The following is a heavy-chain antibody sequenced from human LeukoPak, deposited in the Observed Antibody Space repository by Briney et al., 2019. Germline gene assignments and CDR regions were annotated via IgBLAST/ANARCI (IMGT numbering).Heavy chain of an antibody. V-gene: IGHV4-59*01. D-gene: IGHD2-15*01. CDR3: AREDRSGGSCKKNDAFDI. J-gene: IGHJ3*02. Sequence: SETLSLTCTVSGGSISSYYWSWIRQPPGKGLEWIGYIYYSGSTNYNPSLKSRVTISVDTSKNQFSLKLSSVTAADTAVYYCAREDRSGGSCKKNDAFDIWGQGTMVTVSS. CDR2: IYYSGST. CDR1: GGSISSYY.